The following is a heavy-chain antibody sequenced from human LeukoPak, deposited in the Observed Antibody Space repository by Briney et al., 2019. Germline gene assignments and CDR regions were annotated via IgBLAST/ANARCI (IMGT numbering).Heavy chain of an antibody. J-gene: IGHJ5*02. Sequence: SVKVSCKASGGTFSSYAISWVRQAPGQGLEWMGGIIPVFGTANYAQKFQGRVTITADESTSTAYMELSSLRSEDTAVYYCARESATVTLMNSDSNSFWFDPWGQGTLVTVSS. D-gene: IGHD4-11*01. V-gene: IGHV1-69*13. CDR2: IIPVFGTA. CDR1: GGTFSSYA. CDR3: ARESATVTLMNSDSNSFWFDP.